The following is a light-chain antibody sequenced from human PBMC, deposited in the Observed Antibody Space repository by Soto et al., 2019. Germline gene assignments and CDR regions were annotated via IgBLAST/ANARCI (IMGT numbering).Light chain of an antibody. Sequence: QSALTQPPSVSGAPGQRVTISCTGSSSNIGAGYDVHWYQLLPGTAPKLLIYGNSNRPSGVPDRFSGSKSATSASLAITGLQAEDEADYYCQSYDSSLSGSIFGGGTKLTVL. J-gene: IGLJ2*01. CDR1: SSNIGAGYD. CDR3: QSYDSSLSGSI. V-gene: IGLV1-40*01. CDR2: GNS.